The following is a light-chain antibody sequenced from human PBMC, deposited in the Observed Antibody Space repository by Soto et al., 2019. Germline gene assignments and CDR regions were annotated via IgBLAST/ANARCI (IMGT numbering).Light chain of an antibody. CDR3: QSYDPTLNVV. V-gene: IGLV2-8*01. CDR1: SSDVGGYNY. J-gene: IGLJ2*01. Sequence: QSALTQPPSASGSPGQSVTISCTGTSSDVGGYNYVSWYQQHPGKAPKLMIYEVSKRPSGVPDRFSGSKSGNTASLTVSGLQAEDEADYYCQSYDPTLNVVFGGGTKLTVL. CDR2: EVS.